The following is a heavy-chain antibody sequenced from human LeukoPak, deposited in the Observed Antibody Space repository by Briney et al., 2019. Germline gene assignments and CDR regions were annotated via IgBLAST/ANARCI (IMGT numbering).Heavy chain of an antibody. CDR3: AKGLKPAMASRSNYFDY. CDR2: ISGSGGST. V-gene: IGHV3-23*01. CDR1: GFTFSSYA. Sequence: GGSLRLSCAASGFTFSSYAVSWVRQAPGKGLEWVSAISGSGGSTYYADSVKGRFTISRDNSKNTLYLQMNTLRAEDTALYYCAKGLKPAMASRSNYFDYWGQGTLVTVSS. J-gene: IGHJ4*02. D-gene: IGHD2-2*01.